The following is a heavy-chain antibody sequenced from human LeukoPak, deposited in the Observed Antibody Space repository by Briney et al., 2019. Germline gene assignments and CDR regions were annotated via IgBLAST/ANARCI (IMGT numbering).Heavy chain of an antibody. CDR2: LTYSGRS. CDR1: GGSVSNDDFY. Sequence: SQTLSLTCAVSGGSVSNDDFYWVWIRQPPGKGLEWIGSLTYSGRSFSNPSLKSRVTISVDTSKNQFSLKLSSVTAADTAVYYCARFYYGDFNFDYWGQGTLVTFSS. D-gene: IGHD4-17*01. J-gene: IGHJ4*02. V-gene: IGHV4-30-2*03. CDR3: ARFYYGDFNFDY.